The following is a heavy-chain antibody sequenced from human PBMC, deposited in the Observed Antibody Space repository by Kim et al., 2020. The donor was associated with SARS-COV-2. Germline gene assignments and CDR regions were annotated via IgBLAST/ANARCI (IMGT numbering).Heavy chain of an antibody. D-gene: IGHD6-6*01. CDR3: APYSTSSNLEH. Sequence: ASVKVSCKASGYRFTDFYIHWVRQAPGQGLEWMGRINPNTGGTKFAQKLQGRITMTRDTSISTAYMELSSLRSDDTAVYYCAPYSTSSNLEHWGQGTLVTVSS. CDR1: GYRFTDFY. CDR2: INPNTGGT. J-gene: IGHJ1*01. V-gene: IGHV1-2*06.